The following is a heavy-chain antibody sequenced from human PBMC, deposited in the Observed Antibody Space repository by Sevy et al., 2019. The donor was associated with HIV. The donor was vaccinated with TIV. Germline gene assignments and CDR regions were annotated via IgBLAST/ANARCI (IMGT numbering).Heavy chain of an antibody. Sequence: GGSLRLSCAASGFTFSSYWMSWVRQAPGKGLEWVANIKQGGTEKYYVDSVKGRFTISRDNAKNSLYLQMNSLRAEDTAVYYCARGYCSRGSCYYYYYGMDVWGQGTTVTVSS. D-gene: IGHD2-15*01. V-gene: IGHV3-7*01. CDR2: IKQGGTEK. CDR3: ARGYCSRGSCYYYYYGMDV. CDR1: GFTFSSYW. J-gene: IGHJ6*02.